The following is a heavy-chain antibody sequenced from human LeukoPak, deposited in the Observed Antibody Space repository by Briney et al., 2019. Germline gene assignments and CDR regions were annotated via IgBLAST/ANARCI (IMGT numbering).Heavy chain of an antibody. J-gene: IGHJ5*02. Sequence: PGGSLRLSCAASGFTFSSYAMSWVRQSQGKGLEWIGETNHGGSVNYNPSLKSRVTISIETSKNQFSLNLTSVTAADTAVYYCARSTGRGPWGQGTLVIVSS. V-gene: IGHV4-34*01. CDR2: TNHGGSV. CDR3: ARSTGRGP. D-gene: IGHD3-10*01. CDR1: GFTFSSYA.